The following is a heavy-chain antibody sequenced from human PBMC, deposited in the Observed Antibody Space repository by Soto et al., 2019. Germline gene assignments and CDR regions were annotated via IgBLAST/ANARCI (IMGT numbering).Heavy chain of an antibody. CDR2: IIPIFGTA. V-gene: IGHV1-69*06. Sequence: QVQLVQSGAEVKKPGSSVKFSCKDSGVTFSSYAISWVRQAPGQGLEWMGGIIPIFGTANYAQKFQVRVQITADKATITDYMELSSLRSEDTAVYYCAIDGYYDFWMGWAWFDPLGQGTRVTVSS. J-gene: IGHJ5*02. CDR3: AIDGYYDFWMGWAWFDP. CDR1: GVTFSSYA. D-gene: IGHD3-3*01.